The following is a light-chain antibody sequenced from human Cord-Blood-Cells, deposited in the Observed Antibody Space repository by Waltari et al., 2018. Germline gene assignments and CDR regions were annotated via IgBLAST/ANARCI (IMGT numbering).Light chain of an antibody. V-gene: IGKV3-11*01. Sequence: EIVLTQSPATLSSSQGERATLSCRASQSVSSYFALYQQKPGQAPRPLIYDAYNRATGIPTRFSGSGSGTDFTLTISSLEPEDFAVYYCQQRSNWPTFGQGTKVEIK. CDR1: QSVSSY. J-gene: IGKJ1*01. CDR3: QQRSNWPT. CDR2: DAY.